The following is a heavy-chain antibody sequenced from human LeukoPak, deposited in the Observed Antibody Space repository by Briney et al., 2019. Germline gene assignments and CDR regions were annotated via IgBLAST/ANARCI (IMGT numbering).Heavy chain of an antibody. Sequence: KPPETLSLTCGVSGGSISSDSFYWGWIRQPPGKGLEWIGSMYYSGSNYYNPSLKSRVTISVDTSKNQFSLKLSSVTAADTAVYYCARWTKNYFDYWGQGTMDTVSS. V-gene: IGHV4-39*01. CDR1: GGSISSDSFY. D-gene: IGHD3/OR15-3a*01. J-gene: IGHJ4*01. CDR2: MYYSGSN. CDR3: ARWTKNYFDY.